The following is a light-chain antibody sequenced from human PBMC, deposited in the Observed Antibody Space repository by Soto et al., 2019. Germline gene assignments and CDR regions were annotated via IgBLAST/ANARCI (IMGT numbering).Light chain of an antibody. CDR2: EVS. CDR3: SSYTSSNTLL. V-gene: IGLV2-14*01. CDR1: SSDVGGYNY. Sequence: QSVLTQPASVSGSPGQSITISCTGTSSDVGGYNYVSWYQQHPGKAPKVMIYEVSNRPSGVSNRFSGSKSGNTASLTISGLQAEDEADYYCSSYTSSNTLLFGGGTKVTVL. J-gene: IGLJ2*01.